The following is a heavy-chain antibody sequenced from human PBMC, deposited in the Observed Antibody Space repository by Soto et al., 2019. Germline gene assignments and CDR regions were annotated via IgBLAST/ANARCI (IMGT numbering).Heavy chain of an antibody. CDR2: ISSGSSRI. V-gene: IGHV3-48*02. J-gene: IGHJ6*02. D-gene: IGHD5-12*01. CDR3: ARVIYGGWATIKDYYYYAMDV. CDR1: GFTFSSYD. Sequence: SLRLSCAASGFTFSSYDMNCVRQAPVKGLEWVSYISSGSSRIFYADSVKGRFTISRDNAKNSLYLQMNSLRDEDTAVYYCARVIYGGWATIKDYYYYAMDVWGPGTTVTVYS.